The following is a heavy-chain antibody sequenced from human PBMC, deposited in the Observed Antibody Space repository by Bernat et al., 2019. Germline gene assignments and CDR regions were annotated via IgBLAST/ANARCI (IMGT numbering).Heavy chain of an antibody. CDR2: IIPIFGIA. Sequence: QVQLVQSGADVKKPGSSVKVSCKASGGTFSSYAISWVRQAPGQGLEWMGGIIPIFGIANYAQKFQGRVTITADKSTSTAYMELSSLRSEDTAVYYCARGGDYYGSGSRYWNFDLWGRGTLVTVSS. CDR1: GGTFSSYA. J-gene: IGHJ2*01. V-gene: IGHV1-69*17. D-gene: IGHD3-10*01. CDR3: ARGGDYYGSGSRYWNFDL.